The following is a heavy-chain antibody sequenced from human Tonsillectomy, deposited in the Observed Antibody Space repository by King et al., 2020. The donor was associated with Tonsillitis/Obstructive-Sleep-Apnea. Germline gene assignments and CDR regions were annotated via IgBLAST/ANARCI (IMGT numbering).Heavy chain of an antibody. J-gene: IGHJ6*03. Sequence: QLVQSGAEVKKPGASVKVSCKASGYTFTSYGISWVRQAPGQGLEWMGWISAYNGNTNSAQKLQGRVTMTPDTSTSTAYMELRSLRSDYTAVYYCARGYSGYDYGYYYYYMDVWGKGTTVTVSS. CDR2: ISAYNGNT. CDR1: GYTFTSYG. V-gene: IGHV1-18*01. D-gene: IGHD5-12*01. CDR3: ARGYSGYDYGYYYYYMDV.